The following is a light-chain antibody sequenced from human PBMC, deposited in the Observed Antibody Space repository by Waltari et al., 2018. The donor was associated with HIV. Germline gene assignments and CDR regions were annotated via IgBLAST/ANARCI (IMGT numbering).Light chain of an antibody. CDR1: QSVSNNY. CDR3: QQYGTSLVT. CDR2: GAS. V-gene: IGKV3-20*01. Sequence: EIVLTQSPGTPSLSPGDRVTLSCRASQSVSNNYLAWYQQKPGQAPRLLIYGASNRATGIPDRFSASGSGTDFTLSISRLEPEDFAVYYCQQYGTSLVTFGQGTKLESK. J-gene: IGKJ2*01.